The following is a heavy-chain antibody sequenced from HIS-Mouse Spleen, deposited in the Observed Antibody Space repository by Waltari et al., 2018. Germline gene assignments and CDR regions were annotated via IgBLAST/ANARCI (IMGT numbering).Heavy chain of an antibody. D-gene: IGHD6-13*01. J-gene: IGHJ2*01. Sequence: QLQLQESGPGLVKPSETLSLTCTVSGGPISSTSYSGGRIRQPPGKGLEWIGSIYYSGSTYYNPSLKSRVTISVDTSKNQFSLKLSSVTAADTAVYYCAREIPYSSSWYDWYFDLWGRGTLVTVSS. V-gene: IGHV4-39*07. CDR3: AREIPYSSSWYDWYFDL. CDR1: GGPISSTSYS. CDR2: IYYSGST.